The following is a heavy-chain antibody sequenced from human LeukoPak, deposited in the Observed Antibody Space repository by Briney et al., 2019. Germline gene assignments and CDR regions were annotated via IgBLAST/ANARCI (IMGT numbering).Heavy chain of an antibody. J-gene: IGHJ4*02. CDR3: ARAPRDTHSWYYFDY. V-gene: IGHV4-31*02. Sequence: KPSETLSLTCTVSGGSISSGDYYWSWIRQHPGKGLEWIGYIYYSGDTYYNPSLKSRVTISVDTSKNQFSLKLSSVAAADTAVYYCARAPRDTHSWYYFDYWGQGTLVSVSS. CDR2: IYYSGDT. CDR1: GGSISSGDYY. D-gene: IGHD5-18*01.